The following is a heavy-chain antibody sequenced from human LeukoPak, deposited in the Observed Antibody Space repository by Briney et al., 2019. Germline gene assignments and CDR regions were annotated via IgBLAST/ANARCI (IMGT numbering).Heavy chain of an antibody. CDR3: ARDRGYSTFDM. CDR1: GFTFSDYY. J-gene: IGHJ3*02. D-gene: IGHD5-18*01. Sequence: GGSLRLSCAASGFTFSDYYMSWVRQAPGKGLEWVSYISSTSTYTNYADSVKGRFTISRDNAKNSLCLQMNSLRAEDTAVYYCARDRGYSTFDMWGQGTMVTVSS. V-gene: IGHV3-11*05. CDR2: ISSTSTYT.